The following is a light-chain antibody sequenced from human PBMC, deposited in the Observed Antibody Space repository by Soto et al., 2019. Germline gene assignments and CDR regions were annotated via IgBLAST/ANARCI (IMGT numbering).Light chain of an antibody. CDR3: QQYGSSPLYT. CDR2: GAS. V-gene: IGKV3-20*01. J-gene: IGKJ2*01. Sequence: ESVLTQSPGTLSLSPGERATLYCRASQSVSSSYLAWYQQKPGQAPRLLIYGASSRATGIPDRFSGSGSGRDFTLTISRLEPEYFAVDYCQQYGSSPLYTFGRGTELEIK. CDR1: QSVSSSY.